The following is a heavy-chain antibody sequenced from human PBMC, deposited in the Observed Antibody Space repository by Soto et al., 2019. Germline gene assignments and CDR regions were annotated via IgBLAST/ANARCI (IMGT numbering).Heavy chain of an antibody. CDR2: IYYSWST. J-gene: IGHJ4*02. V-gene: IGHV4-31*03. CDR3: ARGKTVASAGAFDY. Sequence: ILSLPCSVSGGYISSGGCHWSWIRQHTGKCLEWIGYIYYSWSTYYNPSVKSRVTISVDTSKNQFSLKLSSVTAVDMAFFYSARGKTVASAGAFDYWGQGTLVTVSS. D-gene: IGHD6-13*01. CDR1: GGYISSGGCH.